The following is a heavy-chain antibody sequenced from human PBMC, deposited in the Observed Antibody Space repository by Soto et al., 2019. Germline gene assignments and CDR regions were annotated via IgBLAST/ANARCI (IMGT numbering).Heavy chain of an antibody. D-gene: IGHD6-6*01. Sequence: EVQLLESGGGLVQPGGSLRLSCAASGFTFSTYAMRWVRQAPGKGLEWVSSITGGGGRGTYYGDSVKGRFTITRDDSKNTVYLQLNSLRAEDTAVSHCTKNLWQVGWQPVEWGQGTLVTVSS. CDR1: GFTFSTYA. CDR3: TKNLWQVGWQPVE. J-gene: IGHJ4*02. CDR2: ITGGGGRGT. V-gene: IGHV3-23*01.